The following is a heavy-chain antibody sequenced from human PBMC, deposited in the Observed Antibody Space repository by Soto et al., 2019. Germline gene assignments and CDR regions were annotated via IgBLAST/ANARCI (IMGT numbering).Heavy chain of an antibody. V-gene: IGHV1-46*03. Sequence: ASVKVSCKASGYTFTSYYMHWVRQAPGQGLEWMGIINPSGGSTSYAQKSQGRVTMTRDTSTSTVYMELSSLRSEDTAVYYCARALDNDYYYYYMDVWGKGTTVTVSS. CDR1: GYTFTSYY. CDR2: INPSGGST. CDR3: ARALDNDYYYYYMDV. J-gene: IGHJ6*03.